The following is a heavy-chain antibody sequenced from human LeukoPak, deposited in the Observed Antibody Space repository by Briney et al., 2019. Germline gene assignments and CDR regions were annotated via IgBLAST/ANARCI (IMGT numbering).Heavy chain of an antibody. D-gene: IGHD6-13*01. J-gene: IGHJ4*02. CDR3: ARESPGIAGFDY. CDR2: IYSGGST. CDR1: GFTVSSNY. Sequence: GGSLRLSCAASGFTVSSNYMSWVRQAPGKGLEWVSVIYSGGSTYYADSVKGRFTISRDNSKNTPYLQMNSLRAEDTAVYYCARESPGIAGFDYWGQGTLVTVSS. V-gene: IGHV3-66*02.